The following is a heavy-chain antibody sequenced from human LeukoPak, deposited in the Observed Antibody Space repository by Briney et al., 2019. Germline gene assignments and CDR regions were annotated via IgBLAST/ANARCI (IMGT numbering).Heavy chain of an antibody. V-gene: IGHV4-4*02. CDR3: VRQIAYCGGDCFFF. J-gene: IGHJ4*02. CDR2: IYHSGST. D-gene: IGHD2-21*02. Sequence: SETLSLTCAVSGGSISSSNWWSWVRQPPGKGLEGIGEIYHSGSTNYNPSLKSRVTISIDKSKNQLSLKLSSVTAADTAVYYCVRQIAYCGGDCFFFGGQGTLVTVS. CDR1: GGSISSSNW.